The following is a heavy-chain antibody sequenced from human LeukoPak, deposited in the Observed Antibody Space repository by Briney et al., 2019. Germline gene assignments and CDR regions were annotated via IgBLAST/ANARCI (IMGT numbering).Heavy chain of an antibody. Sequence: SETLSLTCTVSGYSISSGYYWGWIRQPPGKGLEWIGEINHRGSTNYHPSLKTRVTISVDTSKNHFSLKLTSVTAADTAVYYCARRSGSYSKWGQGTLVTVSS. D-gene: IGHD1-26*01. CDR1: GYSISSGYY. CDR2: INHRGST. J-gene: IGHJ4*02. CDR3: ARRSGSYSK. V-gene: IGHV4-38-2*02.